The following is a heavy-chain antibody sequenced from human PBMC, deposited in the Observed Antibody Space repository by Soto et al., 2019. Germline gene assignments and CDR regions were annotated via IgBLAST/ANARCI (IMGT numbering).Heavy chain of an antibody. D-gene: IGHD3-10*01. J-gene: IGHJ4*02. CDR3: ARIDVTSGEFDY. CDR2: IFSNDEK. V-gene: IGHV2-26*01. Sequence: QVTLKESGPVLVKPTETLTLTCTVSGFSLSNARMGVSWIRQPPGKALEWLAHIFSNDEKSYSTSLKSRLTIXKAXSKSQVVLIMTNMDPVDTATYYCARIDVTSGEFDYWGQGTLVTVSS. CDR1: GFSLSNARMG.